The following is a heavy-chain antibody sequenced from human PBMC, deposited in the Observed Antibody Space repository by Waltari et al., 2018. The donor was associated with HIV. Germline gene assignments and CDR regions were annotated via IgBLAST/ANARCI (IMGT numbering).Heavy chain of an antibody. CDR1: GFTYRYPS. J-gene: IGHJ6*02. D-gene: IGHD3-10*01. V-gene: IGHV3-33*05. CDR2: LSYDGSDK. CDR3: ARRGVLTYYYTMDV. Sequence: QVQLVESRGGVVKPGRSMRLSCAPSGFTYRYPSMHWLRQDPGKGLEWVAVLSYDGSDKYYADSVRDRFTISRENSKNTLYLQMNNLRAEDTAVYFRARRGVLTYYYTMDVWGQGTTVTVSS.